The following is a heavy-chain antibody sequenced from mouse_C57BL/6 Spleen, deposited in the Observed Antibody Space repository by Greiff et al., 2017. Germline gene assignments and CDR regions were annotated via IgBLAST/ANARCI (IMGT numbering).Heavy chain of an antibody. D-gene: IGHD4-1*01. CDR1: GYTFTSYW. CDR3: ARSANWGDY. CDR2: IYPSDSET. V-gene: IGHV1-61*01. Sequence: QVQLQQPGAELVRPGSSVKLSCKASGYTFTSYWMDWVKQRPGQGLEWIGNIYPSDSETHYNQKFKDKATLTVDKSSSTAYMQLSSLTSEDSAVYYCARSANWGDYWGQGTTLTVSS. J-gene: IGHJ2*01.